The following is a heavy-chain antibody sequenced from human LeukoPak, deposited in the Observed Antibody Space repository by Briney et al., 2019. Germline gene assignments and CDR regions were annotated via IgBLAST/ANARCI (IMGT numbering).Heavy chain of an antibody. Sequence: GGSLRLSCAASGFTFDDYAMHWVRQAPGKGLEWVSGISWNSGSMDYADSVKGRFTISRDNAKNSLYLQMNSLRAEDTAVYYCARGQYSGSCFDYWGQGTLVTVSS. CDR3: ARGQYSGSCFDY. D-gene: IGHD1-26*01. CDR2: ISWNSGSM. V-gene: IGHV3-9*01. CDR1: GFTFDDYA. J-gene: IGHJ4*02.